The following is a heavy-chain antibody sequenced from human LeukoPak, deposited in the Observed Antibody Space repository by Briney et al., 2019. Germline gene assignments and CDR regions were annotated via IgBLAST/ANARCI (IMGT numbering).Heavy chain of an antibody. CDR3: ARLGSYHDF. CDR2: IHTSGCS. V-gene: IGHV4-4*09. J-gene: IGHJ4*02. Sequence: PSETLSLTCTVSGASISTYYWSCLRQTPEKGVEWMGHIHTSGCSSYYPSLKSRLTMSIDTSRNQLSLKLTSVTAADTAVYFCARLGSYHDFWGQGALVTVSS. CDR1: GASISTYY. D-gene: IGHD1-26*01.